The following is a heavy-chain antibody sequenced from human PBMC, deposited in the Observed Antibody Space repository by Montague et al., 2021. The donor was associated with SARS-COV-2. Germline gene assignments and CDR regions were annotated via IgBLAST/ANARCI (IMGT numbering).Heavy chain of an antibody. CDR3: AKDLVLRAARPDALDV. D-gene: IGHD6-6*01. Sequence: SLRLSCAASGFTFSSYCLNWVRQAPGKGLEWISYISSSPNFFYYADPVKGRFTISRDNARNSLYLQMNGLRVDDTAVYYCAKDLVLRAARPDALDVWGQGTVVTVSS. CDR2: ISSSPNFF. V-gene: IGHV3-21*05. J-gene: IGHJ3*01. CDR1: GFTFSSYC.